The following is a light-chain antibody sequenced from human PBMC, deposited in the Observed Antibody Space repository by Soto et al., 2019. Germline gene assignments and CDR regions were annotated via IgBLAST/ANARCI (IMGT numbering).Light chain of an antibody. CDR2: DVT. Sequence: QSALTQPRSVSGSPGQSVTISCTGTSSDVGTYNYVSWHQQHPGKAPKLVIYDVTQRPSGVPDRFSASKSGITASLTISGLQAEDEADYYCCSYAAGDSLKFGGGTKLTVL. CDR1: SSDVGTYNY. CDR3: CSYAAGDSLK. V-gene: IGLV2-11*01. J-gene: IGLJ2*01.